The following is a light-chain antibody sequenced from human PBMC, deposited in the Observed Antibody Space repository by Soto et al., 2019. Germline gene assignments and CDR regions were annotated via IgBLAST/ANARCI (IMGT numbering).Light chain of an antibody. V-gene: IGKV1-39*01. CDR1: QSIRTY. J-gene: IGKJ5*01. Sequence: DIQMTQSPSSLSASVGDRFASTCRASQSIRTYLNWYQQKPGKAPKLLIYAASTLQSGVPSRFSGSGSGTDFTLTISSLQPEDFATYYCQQANSFPLTFGQGTRLEI. CDR3: QQANSFPLT. CDR2: AAS.